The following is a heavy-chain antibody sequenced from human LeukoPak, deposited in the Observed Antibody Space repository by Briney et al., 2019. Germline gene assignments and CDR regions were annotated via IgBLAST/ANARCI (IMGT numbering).Heavy chain of an antibody. CDR2: ISSSSSYI. V-gene: IGHV3-21*01. Sequence: GGSLRLSCAASGFTFSSYSMNWVRQAPGKGLEWVSSISSSSSYIYYADSVKGRFTISRDNAKNSLYLQMNSLRAEDTAVYYCARDDTDQLHNWFDPWGQGTLVTVSS. CDR3: ARDDTDQLHNWFDP. D-gene: IGHD5-24*01. J-gene: IGHJ5*02. CDR1: GFTFSSYS.